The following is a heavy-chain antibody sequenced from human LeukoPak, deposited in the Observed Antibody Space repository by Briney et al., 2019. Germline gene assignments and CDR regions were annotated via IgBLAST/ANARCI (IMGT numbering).Heavy chain of an antibody. CDR2: IYYSGST. CDR3: ARVTEIRIFGVVSRWFDP. D-gene: IGHD3-3*01. Sequence: PSETLSLTCTVSGGSISSYYWSWIRQPPGKGLEWIGYIYYSGSTNYNPSLKSRVTIPVDTSKNQFSLKLSSVTAADTAVYYCARVTEIRIFGVVSRWFDPWGQGTLVTVSS. V-gene: IGHV4-59*01. J-gene: IGHJ5*02. CDR1: GGSISSYY.